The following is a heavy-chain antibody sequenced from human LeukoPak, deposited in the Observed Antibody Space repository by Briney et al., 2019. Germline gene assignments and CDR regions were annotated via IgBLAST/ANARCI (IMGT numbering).Heavy chain of an antibody. D-gene: IGHD3-3*01. Sequence: ASVKVSCKASGYTFTSYGISWVRQAPGQGLEWMGWISAYNGNTNYAQKLQGRVTMTTDTSTSTAYMELRCLRSDDTAVYYCARSPAGDFWSGYYPSYHDYWGQGTLVTVSS. V-gene: IGHV1-18*01. CDR1: GYTFTSYG. CDR2: ISAYNGNT. CDR3: ARSPAGDFWSGYYPSYHDY. J-gene: IGHJ4*02.